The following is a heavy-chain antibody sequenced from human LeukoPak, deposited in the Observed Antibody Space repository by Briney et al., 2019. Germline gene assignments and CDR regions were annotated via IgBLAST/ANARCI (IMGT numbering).Heavy chain of an antibody. CDR2: INPNSGGT. CDR3: AVPGGSSWYYFDY. V-gene: IGHV1-2*02. Sequence: ASVKVSCKASGYTFTGYYMHWVRQAPGQGLEWMGWINPNSGGTNYAQKFQGRVTMTRDTSISTAYMELSRLRSDDTAVYYCAVPGGSSWYYFDYWGQGTLSPSPQ. J-gene: IGHJ4*02. CDR1: GYTFTGYY. D-gene: IGHD6-13*01.